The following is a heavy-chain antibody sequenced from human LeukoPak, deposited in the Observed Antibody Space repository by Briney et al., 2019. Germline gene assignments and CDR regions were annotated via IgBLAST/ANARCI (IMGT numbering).Heavy chain of an antibody. CDR3: ATRPPTAMATYYFDY. CDR2: INPSGGTT. V-gene: IGHV1-46*01. CDR1: GYTFTSYY. Sequence: ASVKVSCKASGYTFTSYYMHWVRQAPGQGLEWMGIINPSGGTTNYAQKFQGRVTMTRDTSTSTVYMELSSLRSEDTAVYYCATRPPTAMATYYFDYWGQGTLVTVSS. D-gene: IGHD5-18*01. J-gene: IGHJ4*02.